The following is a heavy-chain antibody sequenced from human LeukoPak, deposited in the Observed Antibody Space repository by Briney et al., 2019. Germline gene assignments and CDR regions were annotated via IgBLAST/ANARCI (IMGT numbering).Heavy chain of an antibody. CDR1: GGSISSSSYY. V-gene: IGHV4-39*01. CDR2: IYYSGST. CDR3: ARHSSGNFDY. D-gene: IGHD6-19*01. J-gene: IGHJ4*02. Sequence: SETLSLTCTVSGGSISSSSYYWGWIRQPPGKGLEWIGSIYYSGSTYYNPSLKSRVTISVDTSKNQFSLKLSSVTAADTAVYYCARHSSGNFDYWGQGTLVIVSS.